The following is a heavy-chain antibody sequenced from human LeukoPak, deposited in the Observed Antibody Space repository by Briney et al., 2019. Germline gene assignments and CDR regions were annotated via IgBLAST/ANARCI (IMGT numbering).Heavy chain of an antibody. J-gene: IGHJ3*02. D-gene: IGHD3-22*01. CDR2: IWYDGSNK. CDR1: GFTFSSYG. Sequence: GGSLRLSCAASGFTFSSYGMHWVRQAPGKGLEWVAVIWYDGSNKYYADSVKGRFTISRDNSKNTLYLQMNSLRAEDTAVYYCARDEWLLPPGDAFDIWGQGTMVTVSS. V-gene: IGHV3-33*01. CDR3: ARDEWLLPPGDAFDI.